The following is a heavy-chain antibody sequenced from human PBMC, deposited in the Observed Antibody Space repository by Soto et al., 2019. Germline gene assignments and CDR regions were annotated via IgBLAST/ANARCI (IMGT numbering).Heavy chain of an antibody. Sequence: PGGSLRLSCAASGFTFGASALQWVRQASGKGLEWVSIIYYDGNTYYADSVKGRLAISRDNSKNTLYLHMNSLRAEDTAVYYCAREISDSGIDYWGQGTLVTVSS. CDR3: AREISDSGIDY. CDR2: IYYDGNT. J-gene: IGHJ4*02. CDR1: GFTFGASA. V-gene: IGHV3-66*01. D-gene: IGHD2-15*01.